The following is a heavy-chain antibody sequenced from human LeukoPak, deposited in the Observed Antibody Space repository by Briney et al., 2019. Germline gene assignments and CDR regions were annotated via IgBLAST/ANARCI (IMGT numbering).Heavy chain of an antibody. Sequence: GSLRLSCAQSGFTFSSYGMHRVGQDPGTGLEWVSFIHYDRTNEYYADSVKGRFTISRDNFKNTLYLQRNDLRVEDTALYYCVNSGFDPWGEGTLVTVSS. CDR1: GFTFSSYG. J-gene: IGHJ5*01. CDR2: IHYDRTNE. D-gene: IGHD3-10*01. V-gene: IGHV3-30*02. CDR3: VNSGFDP.